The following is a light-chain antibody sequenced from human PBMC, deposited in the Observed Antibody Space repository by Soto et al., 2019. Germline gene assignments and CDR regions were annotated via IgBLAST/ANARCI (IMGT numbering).Light chain of an antibody. CDR2: SAS. Sequence: EIVLTQSPGTLSLSPGERATLSCRASQSVSGSYVAWYQQTRGQAPRLLIYSASSRATGIPDRFSGSGSGTDFTLTISRLEPEDFAVYYCQQYGSSPKYTFGQGTKLEIK. V-gene: IGKV3-20*01. CDR3: QQYGSSPKYT. J-gene: IGKJ2*01. CDR1: QSVSGSY.